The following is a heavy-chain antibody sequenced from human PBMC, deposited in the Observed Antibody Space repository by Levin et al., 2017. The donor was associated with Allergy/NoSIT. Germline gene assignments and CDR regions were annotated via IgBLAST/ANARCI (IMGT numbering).Heavy chain of an antibody. CDR3: ATLRYISGGYYFEY. V-gene: IGHV1-69*01. CDR2: IAPSIGTP. Sequence: GGSLRLSCTASGVTFSKYTLTWVRLAPGQGLDWMGGIAPSIGTPNYAQNFQGRATITADESTSTTYMDLRGLRSEDTAVYYCATLRYISGGYYFEYWGQGTLVSVSS. CDR1: GVTFSKYT. D-gene: IGHD1-26*01. J-gene: IGHJ4*02.